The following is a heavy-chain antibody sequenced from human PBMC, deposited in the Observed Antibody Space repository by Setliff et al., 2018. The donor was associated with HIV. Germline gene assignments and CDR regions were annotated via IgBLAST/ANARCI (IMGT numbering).Heavy chain of an antibody. J-gene: IGHJ4*02. V-gene: IGHV4-4*09. Sequence: SETLSLTCIVSGGSMDNYYWNWVRQTPGKGLEWIGYIYESAYSHYNVSLRSRVTISMDTSKNQFSLTLRSVTAADTAVYYCATDRGNFGWVRGKYFEYWGRGALVIVSS. CDR3: ATDRGNFGWVRGKYFEY. CDR1: GGSMDNYY. D-gene: IGHD3-10*01. CDR2: IYESAYS.